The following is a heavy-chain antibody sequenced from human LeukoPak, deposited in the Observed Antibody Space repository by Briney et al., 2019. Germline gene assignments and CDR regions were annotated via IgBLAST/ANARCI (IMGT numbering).Heavy chain of an antibody. Sequence: SETLSLTCAVSGGSISSSNWWSWVRQPPGKGLEWIGEVYHSGSTNYNPSLKSRVTISVDTSKNQFSLKRSSVTAADTAVYYCARAWSSSFNWFDPWGQGTLVTVSS. V-gene: IGHV4-4*02. CDR2: VYHSGST. CDR1: GGSISSSNW. J-gene: IGHJ5*02. D-gene: IGHD6-13*01. CDR3: ARAWSSSFNWFDP.